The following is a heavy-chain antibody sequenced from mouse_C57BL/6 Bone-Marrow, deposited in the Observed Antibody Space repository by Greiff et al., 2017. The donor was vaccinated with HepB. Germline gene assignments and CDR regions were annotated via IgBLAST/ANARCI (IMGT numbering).Heavy chain of an antibody. D-gene: IGHD1-1*01. CDR1: GYTFTSYT. CDR2: INPSSGYT. CDR3: ARPFITTVVPFDY. V-gene: IGHV1-4*01. J-gene: IGHJ2*01. Sequence: QVQLKESGAELARPGASVKMSCKASGYTFTSYTMHWVKQRPGQGLEWIGYINPSSGYTKYNQKFKDKATLTADKSSSTAYMQLSSLTSEDSAVYYCARPFITTVVPFDYWGQGTTLTVSS.